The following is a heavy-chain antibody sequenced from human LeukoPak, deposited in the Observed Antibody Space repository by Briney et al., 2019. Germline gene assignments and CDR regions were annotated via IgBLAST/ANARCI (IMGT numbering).Heavy chain of an antibody. Sequence: ASVKVSCKASGYTFTSYDINWVRQATGQGLEWMGWMNPNSGNTGNAQKFQGRVTMTKNTSISTAYMELSSLRSEDTAVYYCARGGIAAAGDYYYYYGMDVWGQGTTVTVSS. V-gene: IGHV1-8*01. CDR2: MNPNSGNT. J-gene: IGHJ6*02. CDR1: GYTFTSYD. CDR3: ARGGIAAAGDYYYYYGMDV. D-gene: IGHD6-13*01.